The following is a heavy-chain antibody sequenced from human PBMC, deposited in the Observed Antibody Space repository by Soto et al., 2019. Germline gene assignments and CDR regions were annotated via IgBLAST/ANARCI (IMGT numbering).Heavy chain of an antibody. CDR3: AKGSDTAMAGY. J-gene: IGHJ4*02. CDR1: GFTFSSYG. D-gene: IGHD5-18*01. V-gene: IGHV3-30*18. Sequence: GGSLRLSCAASGFTFSSYGMHWVRQAPGKGLEWVAVISYDGSNKYYADSVKGRFTISRDNSKNTLYLQMNSLRAEDTAVYYCAKGSDTAMAGYWGQGTLVTV. CDR2: ISYDGSNK.